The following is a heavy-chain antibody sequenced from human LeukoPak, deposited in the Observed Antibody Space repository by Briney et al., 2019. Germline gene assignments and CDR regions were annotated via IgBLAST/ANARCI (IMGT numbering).Heavy chain of an antibody. J-gene: IGHJ4*02. CDR2: ISYDGSNK. Sequence: PGGSLRLSCAASGFTFSSYAMHWVRQAPGKGLEWVAVISYDGSNKYYADSVKGRFTISRDNSKNTLYLQMNSLRAEDTAVYYCASLEPQQLGLFKTDYWGQGTLVTVSS. D-gene: IGHD6-13*01. V-gene: IGHV3-30-3*01. CDR1: GFTFSSYA. CDR3: ASLEPQQLGLFKTDY.